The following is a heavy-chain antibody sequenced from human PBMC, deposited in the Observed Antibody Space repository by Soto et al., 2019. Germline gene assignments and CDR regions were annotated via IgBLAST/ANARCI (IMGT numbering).Heavy chain of an antibody. J-gene: IGHJ6*03. D-gene: IGHD3-10*02. CDR3: ARIQCSGSPYYYYCMDV. CDR1: GFSLKNARMG. Sequence: LGNATRSLGVACTVAGFSLKNARMGVSWIRQPPGKALEWLAHIFSNDEKSYSTSLKSRLTISKDTSKSQVVLTMTNMDPVDTATYYCARIQCSGSPYYYYCMDVWGKGTTVTVSS. CDR2: IFSNDEK. V-gene: IGHV2-26*01.